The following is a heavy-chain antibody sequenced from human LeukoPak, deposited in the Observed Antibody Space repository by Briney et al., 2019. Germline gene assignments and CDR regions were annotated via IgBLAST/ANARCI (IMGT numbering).Heavy chain of an antibody. J-gene: IGHJ6*03. CDR1: GGSISSGDYY. CDR2: IPYSGST. D-gene: IGHD3-3*01. Sequence: SETLSLTCTVSGGSISSGDYYWRWIRQPPGKGLEWIGYIPYSGSTSYNPSLKSPFTISMDTSKNQISLRLSSVTAADTAVYYCARAVNYDFWSAYYYYMDVWGKGTTVTVSS. V-gene: IGHV4-30-4*01. CDR3: ARAVNYDFWSAYYYYMDV.